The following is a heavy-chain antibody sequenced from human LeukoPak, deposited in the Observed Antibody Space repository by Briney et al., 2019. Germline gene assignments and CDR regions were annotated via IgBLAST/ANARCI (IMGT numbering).Heavy chain of an antibody. CDR3: ASLYCSSTSCYYAFDI. Sequence: PSETLSLTCTVSGGSISSGGYYWSWIRQHPGKGLEWIGYIYYSGSTYYNPSLKSRVTISVDTSKNQFSLKLSSVTAADTAVYYCASLYCSSTSCYYAFDIWGQGTMVTVSS. CDR1: GGSISSGGYY. CDR2: IYYSGST. D-gene: IGHD2-2*01. V-gene: IGHV4-31*03. J-gene: IGHJ3*02.